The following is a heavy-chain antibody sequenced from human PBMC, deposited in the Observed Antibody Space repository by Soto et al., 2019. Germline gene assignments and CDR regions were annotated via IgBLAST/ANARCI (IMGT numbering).Heavy chain of an antibody. CDR3: ARDRGGDYPDY. D-gene: IGHD4-17*01. Sequence: EVQLVESGGGLVQPGGSLRLSCAASGFTFSSYWMSWVRQAPGKGLEWVANIKQDGSEKYYVDSVKGRFTISRDNAKDSLYLQMNSLRAEDTAVYYCARDRGGDYPDYWGQGTLVTVSS. CDR2: IKQDGSEK. V-gene: IGHV3-7*01. J-gene: IGHJ4*02. CDR1: GFTFSSYW.